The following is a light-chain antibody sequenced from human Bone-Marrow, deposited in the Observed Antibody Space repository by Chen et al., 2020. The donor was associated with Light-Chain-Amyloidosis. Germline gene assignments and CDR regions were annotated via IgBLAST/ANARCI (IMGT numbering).Light chain of an antibody. V-gene: IGKV3-20*01. J-gene: IGKJ4*01. CDR2: GSS. Sequence: EIVLTQSPGTLSLSPGEGANLSCRARQTISGNYLTWYQQKFGQAPRLLIYGSSSRATGIPDRFTGSGSGTDFTLTINRLEPEDFAMYYCQQYGTSPLAVGGGTKVEIK. CDR1: QTISGNY. CDR3: QQYGTSPLA.